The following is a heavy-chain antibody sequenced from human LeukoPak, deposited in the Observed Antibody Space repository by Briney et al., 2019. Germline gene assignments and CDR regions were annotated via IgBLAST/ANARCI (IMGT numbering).Heavy chain of an antibody. CDR3: ARVGATDLPFDY. J-gene: IGHJ4*02. Sequence: ASVKVSCKASGYTFTSYDINWVRQATGQGLEWMGWMNPNSGNTGYAQKFQGRVTMTRDTSISTAYMELSRLRSDDTAVYYCARVGATDLPFDYWGQGTLVTVSS. V-gene: IGHV1-8*01. D-gene: IGHD1-26*01. CDR1: GYTFTSYD. CDR2: MNPNSGNT.